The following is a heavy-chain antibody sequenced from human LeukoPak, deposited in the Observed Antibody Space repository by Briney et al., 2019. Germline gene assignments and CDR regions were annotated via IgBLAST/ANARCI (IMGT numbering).Heavy chain of an antibody. CDR1: GFTFSSYW. J-gene: IGHJ5*02. CDR3: ARDRGGSSWSTDNWFDP. V-gene: IGHV3-7*01. D-gene: IGHD6-13*01. Sequence: GGSLRLSCAASGFTFSSYWMSWVRQAPGKGLEWVANIKQDGSEKYYVDSVKGRFTISRDNAKNSLYLQMNSLRAEDTAVYYCARDRGGSSWSTDNWFDPWGQGTLVTVSS. CDR2: IKQDGSEK.